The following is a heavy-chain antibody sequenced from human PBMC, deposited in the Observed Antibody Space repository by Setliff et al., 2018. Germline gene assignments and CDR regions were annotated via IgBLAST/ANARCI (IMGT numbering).Heavy chain of an antibody. J-gene: IGHJ6*02. CDR2: IYYSGST. V-gene: IGHV4-39*01. D-gene: IGHD6-19*01. Sequence: SETLSLTCTVSGGSISSSSYYWGWIRQPPGKGLEWIGSIYYSGSTYYNPSHKSRVTISVDTSKNQFSLKLSSVTAADTAVYYCARHRSGWYGYYYYGMDVWGQGTTVTVSS. CDR1: GGSISSSSYY. CDR3: ARHRSGWYGYYYYGMDV.